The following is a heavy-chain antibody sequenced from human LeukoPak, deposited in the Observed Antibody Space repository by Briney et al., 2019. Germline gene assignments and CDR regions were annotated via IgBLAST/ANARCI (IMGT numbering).Heavy chain of an antibody. Sequence: GASVKVSCKASGGTFSSYAISWVRQAPGQGLEWMGGIIPIFGTANYAQKFQGRVTITTDESTSTAYMELSSLRSEDMAVYYCARSVVPAAYYYYYMDVWGKGTTVTVSS. D-gene: IGHD2-2*01. V-gene: IGHV1-69*05. CDR1: GGTFSSYA. CDR3: ARSVVPAAYYYYYMDV. CDR2: IIPIFGTA. J-gene: IGHJ6*03.